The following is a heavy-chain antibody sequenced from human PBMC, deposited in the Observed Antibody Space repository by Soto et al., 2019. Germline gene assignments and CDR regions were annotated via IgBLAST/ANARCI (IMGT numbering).Heavy chain of an antibody. D-gene: IGHD2-21*02. Sequence: GASVKVSCKSSGYPIDTYYRHWVRQAPEQGLEWMGMIHPSGGGATYAQKFLGRVTMTRDTSTSTVFMELSSLRSEDTAIYYCSRGGHITVVTASFDFWGQGTLVTVSS. CDR2: IHPSGGGA. CDR3: SRGGHITVVTASFDF. V-gene: IGHV1-46*02. J-gene: IGHJ4*02. CDR1: GYPIDTYY.